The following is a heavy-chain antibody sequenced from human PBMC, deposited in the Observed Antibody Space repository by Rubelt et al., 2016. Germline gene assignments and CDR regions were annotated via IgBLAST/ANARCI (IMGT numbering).Heavy chain of an antibody. D-gene: IGHD3-10*01. Sequence: VQLVESGGGVVQPGRSLRLSCAASGFTFNNYGIHWVRQAPGKGLEWVAVIWYDGSNKYYADSVKGRFAISRDNSENTLYLQMNSLRAEDTAVYYCARQQLRGVIVSGYGMDVWGQGTTVTVSS. CDR2: IWYDGSNK. CDR1: GFTFNNYG. V-gene: IGHV3-33*01. CDR3: ARQQLRGVIVSGYGMDV. J-gene: IGHJ6*02.